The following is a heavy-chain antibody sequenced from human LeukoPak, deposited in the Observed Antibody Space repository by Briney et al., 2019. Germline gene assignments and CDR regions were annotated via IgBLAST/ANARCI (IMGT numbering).Heavy chain of an antibody. CDR3: ATGTNMVRGVIGNWFDP. D-gene: IGHD3-10*01. Sequence: ASVKVSCKVSGYTLTELSMHWVRQAPGKGLEWMVGFDPEDGETIYAQKFQGRVTMTEDTSTDTAYMELSSLRSEDTAVYYCATGTNMVRGVIGNWFDPWGQGTLVTVSS. J-gene: IGHJ5*02. CDR2: FDPEDGET. CDR1: GYTLTELS. V-gene: IGHV1-24*01.